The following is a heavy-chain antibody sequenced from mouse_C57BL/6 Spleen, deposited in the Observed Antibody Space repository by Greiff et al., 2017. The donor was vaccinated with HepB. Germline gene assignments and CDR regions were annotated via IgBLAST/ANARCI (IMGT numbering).Heavy chain of an antibody. CDR2: IDPSDSYT. Sequence: VQLQQSGAELVMPGASVKLSCKASGYTFTSYWMHWVKQRPGQGLEWIGEIDPSDSYTTYNQKFKGKSTLTVDKSSSTAYMQLSSLTSADSAVYYWAYGSSYDAWFAYWGQGTLVTVSA. CDR1: GYTFTSYW. J-gene: IGHJ3*01. V-gene: IGHV1-69*01. D-gene: IGHD1-1*01. CDR3: AYGSSYDAWFAY.